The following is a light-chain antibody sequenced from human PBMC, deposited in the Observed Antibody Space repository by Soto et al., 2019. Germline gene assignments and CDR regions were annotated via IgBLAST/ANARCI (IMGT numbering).Light chain of an antibody. J-gene: IGKJ4*01. V-gene: IGKV1-5*01. CDR2: DAS. CDR1: QSISTY. CDR3: QQYNSYSPRT. Sequence: DIQMTQSPSTLSASVGDRVTITCRASQSISTYLAWYQQKPGKAPKLLIYDASSLESGVPSRFSGSGSGTEFTLTTSSLQPDDFATYYCQQYNSYSPRTFGGGTKVDIK.